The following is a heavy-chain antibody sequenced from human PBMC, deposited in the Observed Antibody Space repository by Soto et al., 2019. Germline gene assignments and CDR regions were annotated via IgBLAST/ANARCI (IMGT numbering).Heavy chain of an antibody. CDR3: ARVSRYCSSTSCYWAYYYYYMDF. D-gene: IGHD2-2*01. J-gene: IGHJ6*03. Sequence: SETLSLTCTVSGGSISSYYWSWIRQPPGKGLEWIGYIYYSGSTNYNPSLKSRVTISVDTSKNQFSLKLSSVTAADTAVYYCARVSRYCSSTSCYWAYYYYYMDFWGKGTTVTVSS. CDR2: IYYSGST. CDR1: GGSISSYY. V-gene: IGHV4-59*01.